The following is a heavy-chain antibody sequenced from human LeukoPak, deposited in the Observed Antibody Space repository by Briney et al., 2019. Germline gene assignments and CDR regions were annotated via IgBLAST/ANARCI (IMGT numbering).Heavy chain of an antibody. D-gene: IGHD3-16*01. V-gene: IGHV1-46*01. CDR1: AYPFTAFS. Sequence: ASVTVSCTALAYPFTAFSLHWGRQAPRQGPEWMAIINPGVFTTTYSQKLQDRITITTDTSTATVYMVLRSLTLADTAAYFCARDWAHGSFDLWGQGTLVTVSS. CDR2: INPGVFTT. J-gene: IGHJ4*02. CDR3: ARDWAHGSFDL.